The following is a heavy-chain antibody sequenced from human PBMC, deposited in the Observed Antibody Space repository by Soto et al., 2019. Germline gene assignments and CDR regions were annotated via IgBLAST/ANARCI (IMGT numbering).Heavy chain of an antibody. D-gene: IGHD5-12*01. CDR2: ISYDGSNK. CDR1: GFTFSSYA. CDR3: AREGGVDIVATGNYYGMDV. Sequence: PGGSLRLSCAASGFTFSSYAMHWVRQAPGKGLEWVAVISYDGSNKYYADSVKGRFTISRDNSKNTLYLQMNSLRAEDTAVYYCAREGGVDIVATGNYYGMDVWGQGTTVTV. V-gene: IGHV3-30-3*01. J-gene: IGHJ6*02.